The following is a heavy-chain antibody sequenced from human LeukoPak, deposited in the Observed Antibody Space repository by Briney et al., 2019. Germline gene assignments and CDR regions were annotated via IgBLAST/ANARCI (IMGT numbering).Heavy chain of an antibody. CDR1: GGSFSGYY. CDR3: ARWAYGPGENHLDN. J-gene: IGHJ4*02. V-gene: IGHV4-34*01. CDR2: INHSGST. Sequence: PSETLSLTCAVYGGSFSGYYWSWIRQPPGKGLEWIGEINHSGSTNYNPSLKSRVTISVDTSKNQFSLKLSSVTAADTAVYYCARWAYGPGENHLDNWGQGTLVTVSS. D-gene: IGHD3-10*01.